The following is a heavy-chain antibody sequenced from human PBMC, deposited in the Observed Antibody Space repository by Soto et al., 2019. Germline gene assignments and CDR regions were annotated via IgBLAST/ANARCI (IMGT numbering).Heavy chain of an antibody. CDR3: AKDRTYDSSGYYYYYYGMDV. D-gene: IGHD3-22*01. CDR2: ISYDGSNK. Sequence: QVQLVESGGGVVQPGRSLRLSCAASGFTFSSYGMHWVRQAPGKGLEWGAVISYDGSNKYYADSVKGRFTISRDNSKNTLYLQMNSLRAEDTAVYYCAKDRTYDSSGYYYYYYGMDVWGQGTTVTVSS. J-gene: IGHJ6*02. CDR1: GFTFSSYG. V-gene: IGHV3-30*18.